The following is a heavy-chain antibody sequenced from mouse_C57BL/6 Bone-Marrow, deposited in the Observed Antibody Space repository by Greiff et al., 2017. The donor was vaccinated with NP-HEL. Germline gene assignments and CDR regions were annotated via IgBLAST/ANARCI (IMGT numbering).Heavy chain of an antibody. CDR2: ISDGGSYT. CDR1: GFTFSSYA. D-gene: IGHD1-1*01. V-gene: IGHV5-4*01. Sequence: EVKVVESGGGLVKPGGSLKLSCAASGFTFSSYAMSWVRQTPEKRLEWVATISDGGSYTYFPDNVKGRFTISRDNAKNNLYLQMSHLKSEDTAMYYCARDPYYYGSSYHWYFDVWGTGTTVTVSS. CDR3: ARDPYYYGSSYHWYFDV. J-gene: IGHJ1*03.